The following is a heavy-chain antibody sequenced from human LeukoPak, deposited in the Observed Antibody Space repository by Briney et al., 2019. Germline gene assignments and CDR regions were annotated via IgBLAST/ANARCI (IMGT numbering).Heavy chain of an antibody. Sequence: GGSLRLSCAASGFTFSSYAMSWVRQAPGKGLEWVSAISGSGGSTYYADSVKGRFTISRDNSKNTLDLQMNSLRAEDTAVYYCAKEGGNYYDSSGYPLGYWGQGTLVTVSS. CDR3: AKEGGNYYDSSGYPLGY. D-gene: IGHD3-22*01. CDR1: GFTFSSYA. V-gene: IGHV3-23*01. J-gene: IGHJ4*02. CDR2: ISGSGGST.